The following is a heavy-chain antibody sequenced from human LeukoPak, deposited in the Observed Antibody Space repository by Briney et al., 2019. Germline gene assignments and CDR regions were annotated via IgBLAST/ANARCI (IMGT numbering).Heavy chain of an antibody. CDR2: LIPIFGTV. CDR3: ARVYDSGAYYWGI. Sequence: SVRVSCKASRGTFSSYSISWVRQAPGKGLVWMGGLIPIFGTVNYAYKFQCRVTITAGESTSTAYMELSSLRSEDRDVYYCARVYDSGAYYWGIWGQGTLVTVSS. V-gene: IGHV1-69*13. D-gene: IGHD3-22*01. CDR1: RGTFSSYS. J-gene: IGHJ4*02.